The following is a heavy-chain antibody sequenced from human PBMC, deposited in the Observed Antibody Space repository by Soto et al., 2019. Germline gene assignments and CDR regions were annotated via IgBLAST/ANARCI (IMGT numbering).Heavy chain of an antibody. V-gene: IGHV1-24*01. CDR3: AYIMDQSLTVSFDP. CDR2: FDPEDGET. CDR1: GYTLTELS. J-gene: IGHJ5*02. D-gene: IGHD2-2*01. Sequence: ASVKVSCKVSGYTLTELSMHWVRQAPGKGLEWMGGFDPEDGETIYAQKFQGRVTMTEDTSTDTAYMELSSLRSEDTAVYYCAYIMDQSLTVSFDPCGQGTLVTVPS.